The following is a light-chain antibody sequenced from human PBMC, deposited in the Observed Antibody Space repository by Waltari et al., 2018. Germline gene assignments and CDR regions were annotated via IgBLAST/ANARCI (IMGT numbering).Light chain of an antibody. V-gene: IGKV3-20*01. J-gene: IGKJ4*01. CDR3: QKYGSTPRP. CDR1: QSLSNNY. Sequence: EIVLTQSPGTLSLSPGERASLSCRASQSLSNNYVSWYQHKPGQAPRLLIFDASRRATCSPDRFSGSGSGTDFTLTISSLEPEDFAVYYCQKYGSTPRPFGGGTKVEIK. CDR2: DAS.